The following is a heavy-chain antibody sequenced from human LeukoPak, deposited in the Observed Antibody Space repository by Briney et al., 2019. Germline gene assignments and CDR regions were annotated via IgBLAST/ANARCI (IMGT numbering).Heavy chain of an antibody. V-gene: IGHV4-59*12. Sequence: SETLSLSCTVSGGSISSYYWSWIRQPPGKGLEWIGYIYYSGSTNYNPSLKSRVTISVDTSKNQLSLKLSSVTAADTAVYYCARGRTWNYSWFDPWGQGTLVTVSP. D-gene: IGHD1-7*01. CDR3: ARGRTWNYSWFDP. J-gene: IGHJ5*02. CDR2: IYYSGST. CDR1: GGSISSYY.